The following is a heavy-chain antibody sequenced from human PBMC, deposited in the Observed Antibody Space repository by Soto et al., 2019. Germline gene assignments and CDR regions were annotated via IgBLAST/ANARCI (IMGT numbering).Heavy chain of an antibody. CDR2: ISAYNGNT. V-gene: IGHV1-18*01. Sequence: GASVKVSCKASGYTSTSYGISWVRQAPGQGLEWMGWISAYNGNTNYAQKLQGRVTMTTDTSTSTAYMELRSLRSDDTAVYYCARDSDSSGYYYGMDVWGQGTTVTVS. CDR1: GYTSTSYG. CDR3: ARDSDSSGYYYGMDV. D-gene: IGHD6-19*01. J-gene: IGHJ6*02.